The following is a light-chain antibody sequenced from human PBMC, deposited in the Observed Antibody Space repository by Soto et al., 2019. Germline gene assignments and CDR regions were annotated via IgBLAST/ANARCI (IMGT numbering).Light chain of an antibody. Sequence: QSVLTQPHSVSGSPGQSVTISCTGTSVDVGAYDFVSRYQQHPGKAPKLLIYVVSGRPSGVPHRFSGSKSGNAASLTISGLQAEDEADYYCSSFTTSHTYVFGTGTKV. J-gene: IGLJ1*01. CDR3: SSFTTSHTYV. CDR2: VVS. V-gene: IGLV2-11*01. CDR1: SVDVGAYDF.